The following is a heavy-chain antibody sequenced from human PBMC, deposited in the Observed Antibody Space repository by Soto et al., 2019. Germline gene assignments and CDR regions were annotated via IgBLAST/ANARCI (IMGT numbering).Heavy chain of an antibody. CDR2: ISYDGSNK. CDR1: GFTFSSYA. J-gene: IGHJ2*01. Sequence: GGSLRLSCAASGFTFSSYAMHWVRQAPGKGLEWVAVISYDGSNKYYADSVKGRFTISRDNSKNTLYLQMNSLRAEDTAVYYCARDEEYYYDSSGYYDYWGRGTLVTVSS. D-gene: IGHD3-22*01. CDR3: ARDEEYYYDSSGYYDY. V-gene: IGHV3-30-3*01.